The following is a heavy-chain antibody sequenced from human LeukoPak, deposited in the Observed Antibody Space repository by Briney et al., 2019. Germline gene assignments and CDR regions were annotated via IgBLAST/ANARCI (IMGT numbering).Heavy chain of an antibody. CDR2: ISYDGSNK. D-gene: IGHD3-10*01. J-gene: IGHJ4*02. CDR1: GFTFSSYA. CDR3: ARDIEYYYGSGSSLQFDY. V-gene: IGHV3-30-3*01. Sequence: LAGGSLRLSCAASGFTFSSYAMHWVRQAPGKGLEWVAVISYDGSNKYYADSVKGRFTISRDNSKNTLYLQMNSLRAEDTAVYYCARDIEYYYGSGSSLQFDYWGQGTLVTVSS.